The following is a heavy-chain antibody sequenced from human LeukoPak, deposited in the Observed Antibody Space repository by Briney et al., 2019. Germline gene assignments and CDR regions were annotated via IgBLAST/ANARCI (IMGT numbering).Heavy chain of an antibody. D-gene: IGHD3-22*01. CDR1: GFTFSSYA. CDR2: ISYDGSNK. CDR3: ARPGYDSSGYYDPTFDS. V-gene: IGHV3-30-3*01. J-gene: IGHJ4*02. Sequence: GGSLRLSCAPSGFTFSSYAMHWVRQAPGKGMEWVAVISYDGSNKYYADSVKGRFTISRDNSKNPLYLQMNSLRAEDTAVYYCARPGYDSSGYYDPTFDSWGQGTLITVSS.